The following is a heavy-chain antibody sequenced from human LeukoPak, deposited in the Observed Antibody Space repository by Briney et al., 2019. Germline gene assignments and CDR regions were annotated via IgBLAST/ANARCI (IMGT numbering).Heavy chain of an antibody. J-gene: IGHJ4*02. Sequence: GESLKISCKGSGYSFTNYWIGWVRQMPGKGLEWMGIIYPGDSDTRYSPSFQGQVTISADKSTSTAYLQWTSLKASDTAIYYCARRGICSGGSCYLGLDYWGQGTLVTVSS. CDR1: GYSFTNYW. D-gene: IGHD2-15*01. CDR3: ARRGICSGGSCYLGLDY. V-gene: IGHV5-51*01. CDR2: IYPGDSDT.